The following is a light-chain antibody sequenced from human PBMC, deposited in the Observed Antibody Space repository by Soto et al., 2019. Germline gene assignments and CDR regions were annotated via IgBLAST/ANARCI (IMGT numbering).Light chain of an antibody. CDR1: SSDVGGYNY. CDR2: DVS. Sequence: QSALTQPPSASGSPGQSVTISCTGTSSDVGGYNYVSWYQQHPGKAPKLIIYDVSKRPSGVPDRFSGSKSGNTASLTVSGLQVEDDADYYCSSCRANNDGYVFVTGTKLTVL. J-gene: IGLJ1*01. CDR3: SSCRANNDGYV. V-gene: IGLV2-8*01.